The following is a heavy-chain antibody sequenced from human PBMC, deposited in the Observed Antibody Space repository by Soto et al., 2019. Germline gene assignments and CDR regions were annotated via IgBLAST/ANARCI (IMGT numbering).Heavy chain of an antibody. CDR1: GFTFSSYG. CDR2: ISYDGSNK. D-gene: IGHD6-6*01. J-gene: IGHJ4*02. CDR3: AKDQYSSSGVDY. V-gene: IGHV3-30*18. Sequence: QVQLVESGGGVVQPGRSLRLSCAASGFTFSSYGMHWVRQAPGKGLEWVAVISYDGSNKYYADSVKGRFTISRDNSNNTLYLQQNSLRAEETAVYYCAKDQYSSSGVDYWGRRTLVTVSS.